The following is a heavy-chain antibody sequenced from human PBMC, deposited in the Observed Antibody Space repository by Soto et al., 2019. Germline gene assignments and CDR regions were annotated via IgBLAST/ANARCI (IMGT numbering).Heavy chain of an antibody. CDR1: GFTFSRHW. J-gene: IGHJ4*02. CDR2: IKTDGTTT. Sequence: EVQLVESGGGLVQPGGSLRLSCAASGFTFSRHWMHWVRQAPGKGLVWVSHIKTDGTTTNYADSVKGRFTISRDNAKNTLYLQMTSLRAEDTAVYFCARDLGYSENFWGQGTLVTVSS. V-gene: IGHV3-74*01. D-gene: IGHD5-12*01. CDR3: ARDLGYSENF.